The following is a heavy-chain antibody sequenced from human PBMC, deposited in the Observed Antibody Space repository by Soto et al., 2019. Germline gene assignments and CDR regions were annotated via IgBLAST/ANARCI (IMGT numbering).Heavy chain of an antibody. V-gene: IGHV1-2*02. CDR2: INPNGGGT. CDR1: GYTFTAYY. Sequence: AAVKVSCKASGYTFTAYYIHCVRQAPLQWLDWMGWINPNGGGTKYAQKFQGRVTMTRDTSINTAYMELTRLTSDDTAVYYCARAVHTMIQGVRFRVDQWGQGTLVTVSS. D-gene: IGHD3-10*01. CDR3: ARAVHTMIQGVRFRVDQ. J-gene: IGHJ4*02.